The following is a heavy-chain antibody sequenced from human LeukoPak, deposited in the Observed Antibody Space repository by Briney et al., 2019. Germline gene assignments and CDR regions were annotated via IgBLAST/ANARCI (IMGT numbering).Heavy chain of an antibody. V-gene: IGHV1-2*06. D-gene: IGHD3-3*01. J-gene: IGHJ4*02. Sequence: ASVKVSCKASGYTFTGYYMHWVRQAPGQRLEWMGRINPNSGGTNYAQKFQGRVTMTRDTSISTAYMELSRLRSDDTAVYYCASGDRFLEWGNFDYWGQGTLVTVSS. CDR2: INPNSGGT. CDR1: GYTFTGYY. CDR3: ASGDRFLEWGNFDY.